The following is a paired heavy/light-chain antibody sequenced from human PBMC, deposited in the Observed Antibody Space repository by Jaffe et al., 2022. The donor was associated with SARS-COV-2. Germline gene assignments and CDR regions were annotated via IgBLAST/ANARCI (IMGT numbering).Light chain of an antibody. CDR2: KAS. Sequence: DIQMTQSPSTLSASVGDRVTITCRASQSISSWLAWYQQKPGKAPKLLIYKASSLESGVPSRFSGSGSGTEFTLTISSLQPDDFATYYCQQSKTFGQGTKLEIK. CDR3: QQSKT. CDR1: QSISSW. V-gene: IGKV1-5*03. J-gene: IGKJ2*01.
Heavy chain of an antibody. CDR1: GFTFSSYW. CDR2: IKQDGSEK. J-gene: IGHJ6*02. V-gene: IGHV3-7*03. Sequence: EVQLVESGGGLVQPGGSLRLSCAASGFTFSSYWMSWVRQAPGKGLEWVANIKQDGSEKYYVDSVKGRFTISRDNAKNSLYLQMNSLRAEDTAVYYCARGNVVVVAATRRIYYYYGMDVWGQGTTVTVSS. D-gene: IGHD2-15*01. CDR3: ARGNVVVVAATRRIYYYYGMDV.